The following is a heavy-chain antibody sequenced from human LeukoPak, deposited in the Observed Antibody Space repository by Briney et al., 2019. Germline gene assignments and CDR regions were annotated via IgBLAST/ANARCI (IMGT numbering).Heavy chain of an antibody. Sequence: PGGSPRLSCAASGFTFSSYELNWVRQAPGKGLDWVSYISTSGSTIYYADSVKGRFTISRDNAKNSLYLQMNSLRAEDTAVYYCATSRGSWPDYFDYWGQGTLVTVSS. J-gene: IGHJ4*02. CDR2: ISTSGSTI. CDR3: ATSRGSWPDYFDY. V-gene: IGHV3-48*03. D-gene: IGHD6-13*01. CDR1: GFTFSSYE.